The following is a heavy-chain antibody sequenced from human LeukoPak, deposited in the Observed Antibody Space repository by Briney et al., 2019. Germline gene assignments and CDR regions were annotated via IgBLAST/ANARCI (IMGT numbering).Heavy chain of an antibody. D-gene: IGHD4-17*01. CDR1: GFTFSYYA. CDR3: ARDLREYYGDYVPSW. Sequence: GGSLRLSCAASGFTFSYYAMSWVRQAPGKGLEWVSDISGSGGSADYADSVKGRFTISRDNAKNSLYLQMNSLRAVDTAVYYCARDLREYYGDYVPSWWGQGTLVTVSS. J-gene: IGHJ4*02. V-gene: IGHV3-23*01. CDR2: ISGSGGSA.